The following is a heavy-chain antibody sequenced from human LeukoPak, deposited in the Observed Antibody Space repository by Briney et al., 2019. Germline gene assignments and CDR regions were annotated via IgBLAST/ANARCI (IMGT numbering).Heavy chain of an antibody. CDR3: AKDLWDSGSQAYFDY. CDR2: ASGSGGST. CDR1: GITFSSYA. Sequence: GGSLRLSCAASGITFSSYAMSWVRQAPGKGLEWVSGASGSGGSTYYADSVKGRFTISRDNSKNTLYLQMNSLRAEDTAVYYCAKDLWDSGSQAYFDYWGQGTLVTVSS. V-gene: IGHV3-23*01. J-gene: IGHJ4*02. D-gene: IGHD3-10*01.